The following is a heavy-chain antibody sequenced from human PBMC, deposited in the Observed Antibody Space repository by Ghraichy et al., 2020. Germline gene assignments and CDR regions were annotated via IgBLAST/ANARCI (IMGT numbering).Heavy chain of an antibody. CDR1: GFTVTGSY. V-gene: IGHV3-66*01. CDR2: IFSGGNT. CDR3: VVSRGYTYGSVF. D-gene: IGHD5-18*01. J-gene: IGHJ4*02. Sequence: GESLNISCAASGFTVTGSYMTWVRQAPGKGLEWVSVIFSGGNTYYADSVKGRYSISRDDSKNTLYLQMNSLKLEDTAVYYCVVSRGYTYGSVFWGQGTLVTVSS.